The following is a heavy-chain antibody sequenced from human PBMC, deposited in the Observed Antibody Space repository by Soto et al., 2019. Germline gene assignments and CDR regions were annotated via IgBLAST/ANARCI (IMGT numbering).Heavy chain of an antibody. D-gene: IGHD3-22*01. CDR2: ISSSSSYI. J-gene: IGHJ4*02. Sequence: EVQLVESGGGLVKPGGSLRLSCAASGFTFSSYSMNWVRQAPGKGLEWVSSISSSSSYIYYADSVKGRFTISRDNAKNSLYLQMNSLRAEDTAVYYWARPPNYYASSGYYGYWGQGTLVTVSS. CDR1: GFTFSSYS. CDR3: ARPPNYYASSGYYGY. V-gene: IGHV3-21*01.